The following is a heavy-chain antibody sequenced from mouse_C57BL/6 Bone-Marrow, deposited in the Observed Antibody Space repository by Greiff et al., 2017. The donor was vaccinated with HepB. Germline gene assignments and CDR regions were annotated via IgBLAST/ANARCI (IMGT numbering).Heavy chain of an antibody. CDR2: IHPNSGST. D-gene: IGHD1-1*02. CDR1: GYTFTSYW. Sequence: QVQLQQPGAELVKPGASVKLSCKASGYTFTSYWMHWVKQRPGQGLEWIGIIHPNSGSTNYNEKFKSKTTLTVDKSSSTAYMQLSSLTSEDSAVYYCAREGVGWFAFGGRGKLVTVTA. V-gene: IGHV1-64*01. CDR3: AREGVGWFAF. J-gene: IGHJ3*01.